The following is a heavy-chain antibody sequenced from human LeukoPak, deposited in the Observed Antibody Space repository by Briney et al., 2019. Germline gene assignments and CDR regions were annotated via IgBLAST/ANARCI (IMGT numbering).Heavy chain of an antibody. V-gene: IGHV1-2*02. Sequence: ASVKVSCKTSGYTFTGYYMHWVRQAPGQGLEWMGWINPNSGGTNYAQKFQGRVTMTRDTSISTAYMELSRLRSDDTAVYYCARGLYYYGSGSNDAFDIWGQGTMVTVSS. J-gene: IGHJ3*02. CDR2: INPNSGGT. D-gene: IGHD3-10*01. CDR3: ARGLYYYGSGSNDAFDI. CDR1: GYTFTGYY.